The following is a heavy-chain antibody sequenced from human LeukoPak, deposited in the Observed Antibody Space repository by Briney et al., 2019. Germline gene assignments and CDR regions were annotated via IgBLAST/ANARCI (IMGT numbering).Heavy chain of an antibody. Sequence: GASVKVSCKASGGTFSSYAISWVRQAPGQGLEWMGGIIPIFGTANYAQKFQGRVTITTDKSTSTAYMELSSLRSEDTAVYYCARDGVGYDILTGSNWFDPWGQGTLVTVSS. V-gene: IGHV1-69*05. CDR3: ARDGVGYDILTGSNWFDP. CDR2: IIPIFGTA. D-gene: IGHD3-9*01. J-gene: IGHJ5*02. CDR1: GGTFSSYA.